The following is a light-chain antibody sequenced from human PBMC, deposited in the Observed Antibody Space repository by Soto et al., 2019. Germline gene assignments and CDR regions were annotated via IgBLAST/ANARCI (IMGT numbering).Light chain of an antibody. Sequence: DIVMTQSPDSLAVSLGERATINCKSSQIVLYSSNNKNYLAWYQQKPGQPPKLLIYWASTRESGVPDRFSGSGSGTEFTLSINSLQSEDFAVYYCQQYNNWSFGQGTRLEIK. CDR1: QIVLYSSNNKNY. J-gene: IGKJ5*01. CDR2: WAS. V-gene: IGKV4-1*01. CDR3: QQYNNWS.